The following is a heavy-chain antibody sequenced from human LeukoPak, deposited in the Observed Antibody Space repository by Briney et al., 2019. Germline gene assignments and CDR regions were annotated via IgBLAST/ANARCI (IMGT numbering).Heavy chain of an antibody. CDR1: GGTFSSYA. CDR3: ARVSLANWFDP. Sequence: GASVKVSCKASGGTFSSYAISWVRQAPGQGLEWMGRIIPILGIANYAQKFQGRVTITADKSTSTAYMELSSLRSENTAVYYCARVSLANWFDPWGQGTLVTVSS. J-gene: IGHJ5*02. V-gene: IGHV1-69*04. CDR2: IIPILGIA.